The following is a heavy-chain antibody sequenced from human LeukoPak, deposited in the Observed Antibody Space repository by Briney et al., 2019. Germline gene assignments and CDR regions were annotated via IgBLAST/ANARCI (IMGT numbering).Heavy chain of an antibody. CDR2: INHSGST. D-gene: IGHD3-10*01. V-gene: IGHV4-34*01. CDR1: GGSFTGYY. J-gene: IGHJ4*02. Sequence: SETLSLTCAVYGGSFTGYYWAWIRQPPGKGLEWTGEINHSGSTKYNPSLKSRVTISVDTSKNQFSLKLSSVTAADTAMYYCASPPLVVRGLIRDYWGQGTLVTVSS. CDR3: ASPPLVVRGLIRDY.